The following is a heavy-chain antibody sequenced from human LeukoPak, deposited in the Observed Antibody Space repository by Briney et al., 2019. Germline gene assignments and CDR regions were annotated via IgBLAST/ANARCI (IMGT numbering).Heavy chain of an antibody. CDR1: GFTFSSYG. V-gene: IGHV3-33*06. CDR2: IRYDGNNK. J-gene: IGHJ4*02. Sequence: PGRSLRLSCAASGFTFSSYGMHWVRQAPGKGLEWVAVIRYDGNNKYYADSVKGRFTISRDNSKNTLYLQMNSLRAEGTAVYYCAKDDYGGNSGMDYWGQGTLFTVSS. D-gene: IGHD4-23*01. CDR3: AKDDYGGNSGMDY.